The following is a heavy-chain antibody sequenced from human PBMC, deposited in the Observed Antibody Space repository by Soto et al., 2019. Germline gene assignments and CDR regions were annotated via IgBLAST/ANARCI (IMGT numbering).Heavy chain of an antibody. D-gene: IGHD2-2*01. V-gene: IGHV1-8*01. CDR2: MNPNSGNT. CDR3: ARLHCHSPNCVPLDP. J-gene: IGHJ5*02. Sequence: QVQLVQSGAEVKKPGASVKVSCKASGYTFTSYDINWVRQATGQGLEWMGWMNPNSGNTGYAQKFQGRVTMSVDTSKKQLSLRLRSVTAADTAVYYCARLHCHSPNCVPLDPWGQGTLVIVSS. CDR1: GYTFTSYD.